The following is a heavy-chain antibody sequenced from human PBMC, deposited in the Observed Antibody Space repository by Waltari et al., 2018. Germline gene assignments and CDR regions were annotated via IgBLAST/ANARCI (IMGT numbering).Heavy chain of an antibody. CDR2: IYSSGST. J-gene: IGHJ6*03. CDR1: GDSISGSSY. CDR3: ARSDVVVAPARNNYYFPMEV. Sequence: QLQLQQSGPGLVKPSQTLSLACSLSGDSISGSSYCNWVRQTAGEGLEWLGYIYSSGSTKYNPSLQSRATISIVNKTQFSLKLAAVTAADTAVYYCARSDVVVAPARNNYYFPMEVWGQGTTVTVSS. V-gene: IGHV4-61*09. D-gene: IGHD2-21*01.